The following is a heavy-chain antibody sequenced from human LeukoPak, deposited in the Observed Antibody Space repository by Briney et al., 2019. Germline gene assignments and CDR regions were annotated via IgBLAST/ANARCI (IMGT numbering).Heavy chain of an antibody. CDR1: GYSFTRYW. CDR3: ARGPLGITYYMDV. J-gene: IGHJ6*03. CDR2: IYPGDSDT. D-gene: IGHD7-27*01. V-gene: IGHV5-51*01. Sequence: GESLKISCKGSGYSFTRYWIGWVRQMPGKGLEWMGIIYPGDSDTRYSPSFQGQVTISADKSISTAYLQWSNLKASDTAMYYCARGPLGITYYMDVWGKGTTVTVSS.